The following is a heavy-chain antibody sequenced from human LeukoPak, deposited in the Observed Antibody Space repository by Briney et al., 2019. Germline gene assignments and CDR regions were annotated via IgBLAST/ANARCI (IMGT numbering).Heavy chain of an antibody. CDR3: AHSGYYYDSSGAVFDY. D-gene: IGHD3-22*01. J-gene: IGHJ4*02. CDR1: GFSLSISGVG. CDR2: IYWNDDK. Sequence: SGPTLVKPTQTLTLTCTFSGFSLSISGVGVGWIRQPPGKALEWLALIYWNDDKRYSPSLKSRLTITKDASKNQVVLTMTNMDPVDTATYYCAHSGYYYDSSGAVFDYWGQGTLVTVSS. V-gene: IGHV2-5*01.